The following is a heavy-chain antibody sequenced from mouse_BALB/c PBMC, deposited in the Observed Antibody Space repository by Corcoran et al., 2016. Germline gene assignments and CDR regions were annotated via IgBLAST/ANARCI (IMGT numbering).Heavy chain of an antibody. Sequence: EVQLQQSGPELVKPGASVKMSCKASGYTFTSYVIHGVKQKPGQGLEWIGYINPYNDGTKYNEKFKGNATLTSDKSSSTAYMELSSLTSEDSAVYYCARGRTYDYDQAWFAYWGQGTLVTVSA. CDR1: GYTFTSYV. J-gene: IGHJ3*01. CDR2: INPYNDGT. D-gene: IGHD2-4*01. CDR3: ARGRTYDYDQAWFAY. V-gene: IGHV1S136*01.